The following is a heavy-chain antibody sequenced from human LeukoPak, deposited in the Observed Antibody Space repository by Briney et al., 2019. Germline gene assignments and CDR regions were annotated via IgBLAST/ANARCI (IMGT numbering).Heavy chain of an antibody. Sequence: GGSLRLSCTASGFTFGDYAMSWFRQAPGKGLEWVGFIRSKAYGGTTEYAASVKGRFTISRDDSKSIAYLQMNSLKTEDTAVYYCTRPAREWELPVGYWGQGTLVTVSS. CDR2: IRSKAYGGTT. V-gene: IGHV3-49*03. D-gene: IGHD1-26*01. CDR3: TRPAREWELPVGY. J-gene: IGHJ4*02. CDR1: GFTFGDYA.